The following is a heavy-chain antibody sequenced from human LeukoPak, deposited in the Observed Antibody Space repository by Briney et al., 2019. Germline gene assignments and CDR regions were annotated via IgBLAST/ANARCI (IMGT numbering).Heavy chain of an antibody. CDR1: GFTFSSYW. CDR2: INSDGSST. V-gene: IGHV3-74*01. D-gene: IGHD1-26*01. CDR3: ARVPRGSYYFDY. J-gene: IGHJ4*02. Sequence: GGSLRLSCAASGFTFSSYWMHWVRQAPGQGLVWVSRINSDGSSTSYPDSVKGRFTISRDNAKNTLYLQMNSLRAEDTAVYYCARVPRGSYYFDYWGQGTLVTVSS.